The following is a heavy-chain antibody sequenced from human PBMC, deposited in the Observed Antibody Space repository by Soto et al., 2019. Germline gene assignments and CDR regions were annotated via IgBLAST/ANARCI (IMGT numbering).Heavy chain of an antibody. CDR1: GGSISSYY. J-gene: IGHJ5*02. CDR3: ASAMQYNWFDP. V-gene: IGHV4-59*01. D-gene: IGHD2-2*01. Sequence: SETLSLTCTVSGGSISSYYWSWIRQPPGKGLEWIGYIYYSGNTNYNPSLKSRVTISVDTSKNQFSLKLSSVTAADTAVYYCASAMQYNWFDPWGQGTLVTVSS. CDR2: IYYSGNT.